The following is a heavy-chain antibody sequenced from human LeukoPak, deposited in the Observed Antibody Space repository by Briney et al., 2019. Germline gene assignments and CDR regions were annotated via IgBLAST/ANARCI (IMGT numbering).Heavy chain of an antibody. Sequence: SVKVSCKASGGTFSSYAISWVRQAPGQGLEWMGRIIPILGIANYAQKFQGRVTITADKSTSTAYMGLSSLRSEDTAVYYCARGPNYYYYYMDVWGKGTTVTVSS. CDR2: IIPILGIA. CDR1: GGTFSSYA. J-gene: IGHJ6*03. CDR3: ARGPNYYYYYMDV. V-gene: IGHV1-69*04.